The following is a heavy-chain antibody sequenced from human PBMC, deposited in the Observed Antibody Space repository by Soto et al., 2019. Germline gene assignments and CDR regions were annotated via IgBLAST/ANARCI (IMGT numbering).Heavy chain of an antibody. Sequence: QVQLVGSGGGVVQPGRSLRLSCAVSGFTVSTYGIHWVRQAPGQGLEWVAGISRDGGTKYYADSVKGRFTISRDNSRNTLFLEMNSLRGDDMAVYYCTGEVASGYWGQGTLVTVSS. CDR3: TGEVASGY. V-gene: IGHV3-30*03. CDR1: GFTVSTYG. D-gene: IGHD2-8*02. CDR2: ISRDGGTK. J-gene: IGHJ4*02.